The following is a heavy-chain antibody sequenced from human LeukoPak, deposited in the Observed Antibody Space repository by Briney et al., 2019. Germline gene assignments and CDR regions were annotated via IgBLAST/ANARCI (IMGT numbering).Heavy chain of an antibody. CDR1: AGSISDSY. CDR3: ARVRPGDGFDFDY. J-gene: IGHJ4*02. V-gene: IGHV4-59*01. CDR2: IYSSGST. Sequence: SETLSLTCTVSAGSISDSYWSWIRQPPGQGLEWIGYIYSSGSTNYNPSLKSRVTISVDTSKNQFSLKLSSVAAADTAVYYCARVRPGDGFDFDYWGQGTLVTVSS. D-gene: IGHD5-24*01.